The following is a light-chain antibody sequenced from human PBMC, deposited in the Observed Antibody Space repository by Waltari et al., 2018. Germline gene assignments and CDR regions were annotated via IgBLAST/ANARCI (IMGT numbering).Light chain of an antibody. CDR2: QDS. CDR3: YSTTDNNLGV. J-gene: IGLJ1*01. CDR1: MLPKKY. V-gene: IGLV3-27*01. Sequence: SSELTQPSSVSVSPGQTARITCSGDMLPKKYTRWFQQKPAQAPVLVLYQDSARPSGIPERFSGSSSGTTVTLTISGAQVEDEADYYCYSTTDNNLGVFGPGTRVTVL.